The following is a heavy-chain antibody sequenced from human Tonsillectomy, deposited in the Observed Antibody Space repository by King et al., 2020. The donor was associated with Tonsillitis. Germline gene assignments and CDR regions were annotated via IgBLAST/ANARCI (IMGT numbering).Heavy chain of an antibody. J-gene: IGHJ4*02. CDR1: GFIFDDYA. CDR3: AKALTYYYDSSVDY. D-gene: IGHD3-22*01. Sequence: VQLVESGGGLVQPGRSLRLSCAASGFIFDDYAMHWVRQAPGKGLEWVSGISWNSGNIGYADSVKGRFTISRDNANNSLYLQMNSLRAEDTALYYCAKALTYYYDSSVDYWGQGTLVTVSS. V-gene: IGHV3-9*01. CDR2: ISWNSGNI.